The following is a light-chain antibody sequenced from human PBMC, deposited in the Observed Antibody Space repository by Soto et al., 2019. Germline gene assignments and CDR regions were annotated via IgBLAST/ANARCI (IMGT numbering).Light chain of an antibody. CDR1: QSVSSSY. V-gene: IGKV3-20*01. CDR2: GAS. CDR3: QQYGRSGT. J-gene: IGKJ1*01. Sequence: EIVLTQPPGTLSLSPVERATLSCRASQSVSSSYLAWYQQKPGQAPRLLIYGASGRATGIPDRFSGSGSGTDFTLTISRLEPEDFAVYYCQQYGRSGTFGQGTKVDIK.